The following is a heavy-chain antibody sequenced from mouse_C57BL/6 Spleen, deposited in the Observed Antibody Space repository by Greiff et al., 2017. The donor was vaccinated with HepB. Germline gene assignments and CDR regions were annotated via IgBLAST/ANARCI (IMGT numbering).Heavy chain of an antibody. J-gene: IGHJ4*01. D-gene: IGHD1-1*01. Sequence: VQLQQSGAELVKPGASVKISCKASGYAFSSYWMNWVKQRPGKGLEWIGQIYPGDGDTNYNGKFKGKATLTADKSSSTAYMQLSSLTSEDSAVYFCAISVVDYAMDYWGQGTSVTVSS. CDR1: GYAFSSYW. V-gene: IGHV1-80*01. CDR2: IYPGDGDT. CDR3: AISVVDYAMDY.